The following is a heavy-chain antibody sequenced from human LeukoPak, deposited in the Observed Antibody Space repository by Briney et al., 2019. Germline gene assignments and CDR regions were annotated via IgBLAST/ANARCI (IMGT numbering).Heavy chain of an antibody. Sequence: GGSLRLSYAASGFTFSSYAMHWVRQAPGKGLEWVAVISYDGSNKYYADSVKGRFTTSRDNSKNTLYLQMNSLSAEDTAVYYCAKEQYYYDSSGYGGEYFQHWGQGTLVTVSS. CDR2: ISYDGSNK. D-gene: IGHD3-22*01. CDR1: GFTFSSYA. V-gene: IGHV3-30-3*01. CDR3: AKEQYYYDSSGYGGEYFQH. J-gene: IGHJ1*01.